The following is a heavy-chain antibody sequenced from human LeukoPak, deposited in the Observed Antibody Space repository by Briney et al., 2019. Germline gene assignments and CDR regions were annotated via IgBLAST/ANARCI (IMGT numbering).Heavy chain of an antibody. D-gene: IGHD6-19*01. CDR2: INHSGST. J-gene: IGHJ4*02. CDR1: GGSFSGYY. Sequence: SETLSLTCAVYGGSFSGYYWSWIRQPPGKGLEWIGEINHSGSTNYNPSLKSRVTISVDTSKNQFSLKLSSVTAADPAVYYCARAASGWSFDYWAQGTLVTVSS. CDR3: ARAASGWSFDY. V-gene: IGHV4-34*01.